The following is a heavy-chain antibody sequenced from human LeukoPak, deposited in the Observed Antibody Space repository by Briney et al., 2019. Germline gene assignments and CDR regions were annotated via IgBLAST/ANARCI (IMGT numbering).Heavy chain of an antibody. CDR2: IYTSGST. Sequence: SETLSLTCTVSGGSISSYYWSWIRQPAGKGLEWIGRIYTSGSTNYNPSLKSRVTMSVDTSKNQFSLKLSSATAADTAVYYCARDLVVVPAAMPRYYYYYGMDVWGQGTTVTVSS. V-gene: IGHV4-4*07. CDR1: GGSISSYY. J-gene: IGHJ6*02. CDR3: ARDLVVVPAAMPRYYYYYGMDV. D-gene: IGHD2-2*01.